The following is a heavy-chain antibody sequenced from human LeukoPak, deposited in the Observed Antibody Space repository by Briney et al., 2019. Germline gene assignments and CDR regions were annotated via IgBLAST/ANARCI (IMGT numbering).Heavy chain of an antibody. D-gene: IGHD3-9*01. CDR1: GGSISSSSYY. CDR3: ARRPYYDILTGYYKAYYFDY. CDR2: IYYSGST. Sequence: ASETLSLTCTVSGGSISSSSYYWGWIRQPPGKGLEWTGSIYYSGSTYYNPSLKSRVTISVDTSKNQFSLKLSSVTAADTAVYYCARRPYYDILTGYYKAYYFDYWGQGTLVTVSS. J-gene: IGHJ4*02. V-gene: IGHV4-39*01.